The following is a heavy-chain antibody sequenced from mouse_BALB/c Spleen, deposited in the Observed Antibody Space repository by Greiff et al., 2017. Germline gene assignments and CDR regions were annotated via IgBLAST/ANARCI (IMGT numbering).Heavy chain of an antibody. D-gene: IGHD1-1*01. Sequence: VQLQQPGAELVKPGASVKLSCKASGYTFTSYWMHWVKQRPGQGLEWIGEINPSNGRTNYNEKFKSKATLTVDKSSSTAYMQLSSLTSEDSAVYYCARAYGSPPYYAMDYWGQGTSVTVSS. J-gene: IGHJ4*01. CDR1: GYTFTSYW. V-gene: IGHV1S81*02. CDR3: ARAYGSPPYYAMDY. CDR2: INPSNGRT.